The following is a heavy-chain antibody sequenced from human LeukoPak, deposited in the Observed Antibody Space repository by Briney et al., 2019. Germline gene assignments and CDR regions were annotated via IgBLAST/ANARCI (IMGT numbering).Heavy chain of an antibody. V-gene: IGHV3-33*01. J-gene: IGHJ4*02. D-gene: IGHD3-10*01. CDR2: IWYDGSNN. CDR3: ARGNGFGEFGRYYFDY. Sequence: GGSLRLSCAASGFTFSSYAMHWVRQAPGKGLEWVAIIWYDGSNNFYADSVKGRFTISRENSKNTLYLQMNSLRAEDTAVYYCARGNGFGEFGRYYFDYWGQGTLVTVSS. CDR1: GFTFSSYA.